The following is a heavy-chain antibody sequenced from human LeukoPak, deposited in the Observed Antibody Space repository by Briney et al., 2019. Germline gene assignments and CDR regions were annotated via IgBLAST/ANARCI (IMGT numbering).Heavy chain of an antibody. CDR2: IRGNGGGT. Sequence: GGSLRLSCAASGFTFSAYAMTWVRQAPGKGLEWVSIIRGNGGGTYYADSVKGRFNIFRDSSENTPYLQMNSLRVDDTAVYYCARVGQYYDFWSGFDFWGQGALVIVSS. V-gene: IGHV3-23*01. CDR3: ARVGQYYDFWSGFDF. CDR1: GFTFSAYA. J-gene: IGHJ4*02. D-gene: IGHD3-3*01.